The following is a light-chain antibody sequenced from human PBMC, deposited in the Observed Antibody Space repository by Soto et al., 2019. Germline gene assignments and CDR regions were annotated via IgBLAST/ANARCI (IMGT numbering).Light chain of an antibody. J-gene: IGKJ1*01. CDR1: QSVSSSY. Sequence: EIVWTKSKGTLSLSPGERATLSCRASQSVSSSYLAWYQQKPGQAPRLLIYGASSRATGIPDRFSGSGSGTDFTLTISRLEPEDFAVYYCQQYGSSLTWTFGQGTKVDIK. V-gene: IGKV3-20*01. CDR2: GAS. CDR3: QQYGSSLTWT.